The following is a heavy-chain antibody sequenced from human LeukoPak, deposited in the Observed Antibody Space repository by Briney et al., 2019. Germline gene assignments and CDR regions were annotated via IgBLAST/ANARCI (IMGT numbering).Heavy chain of an antibody. J-gene: IGHJ4*02. D-gene: IGHD5-24*01. Sequence: GGSLRLSCAASGFSFINFGMHWVRQTPGKGLEWVALIWSDARKTHYADSVMGRFTISRDNSKNTLYLQMNSLRVEDTAVYYCVKGGDGFNFGDHWGQGNRVTVSS. CDR3: VKGGDGFNFGDH. V-gene: IGHV3-33*06. CDR2: IWSDARKT. CDR1: GFSFINFG.